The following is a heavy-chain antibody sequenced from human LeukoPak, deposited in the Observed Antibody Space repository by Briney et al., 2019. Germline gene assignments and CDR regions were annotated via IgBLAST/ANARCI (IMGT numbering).Heavy chain of an antibody. CDR3: AKARSPTVTTSFDY. D-gene: IGHD4-17*01. CDR1: GFTFSSFA. J-gene: IGHJ4*02. CDR2: ISGSGGST. Sequence: GGSLRLSCAASGFTFSSFAMTWVRQAPGEGLEWVSTISGSGGSTYYADSVKGRFTISRDNSKNTLYVQMRSLRAEDTAVYYCAKARSPTVTTSFDYWGQGTLVTVSS. V-gene: IGHV3-23*01.